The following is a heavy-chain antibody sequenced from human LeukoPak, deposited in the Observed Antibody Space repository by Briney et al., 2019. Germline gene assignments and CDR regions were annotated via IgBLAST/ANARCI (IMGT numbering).Heavy chain of an antibody. D-gene: IGHD3-22*01. CDR1: GYTFSSYN. Sequence: GASVKLSCKASGYTFSSYNINWVRQATGQGLEWMGGMNPNNGNTDYARKFQGRVTMTRDTSISTAYMELSSLRSEDTAVYYCARGYYYDSSGSLMPGYWGQGTLVTVSS. V-gene: IGHV1-8*01. J-gene: IGHJ4*02. CDR2: MNPNNGNT. CDR3: ARGYYYDSSGSLMPGY.